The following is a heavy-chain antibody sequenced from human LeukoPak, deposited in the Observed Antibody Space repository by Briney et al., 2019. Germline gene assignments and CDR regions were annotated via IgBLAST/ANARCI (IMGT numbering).Heavy chain of an antibody. J-gene: IGHJ4*02. CDR3: ARDGGIAALDY. V-gene: IGHV1-46*01. Sequence: ASVKVSCKASGYTFTIYYMHWVRQAPGQRLEWMGIINPSAGSTSYAQKFQGRVTMTRDMSTSTVYMELSSLRSEDTAVYYCARDGGIAALDYWGQGTLVTVSS. CDR2: INPSAGST. D-gene: IGHD6-13*01. CDR1: GYTFTIYY.